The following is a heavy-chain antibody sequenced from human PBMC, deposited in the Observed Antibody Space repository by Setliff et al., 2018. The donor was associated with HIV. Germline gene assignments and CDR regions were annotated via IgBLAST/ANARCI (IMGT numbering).Heavy chain of an antibody. CDR1: GGSISSSTYY. Sequence: SETLSLTCTVSGGSISSSTYYWGWFRQSPGKGLEWIGRIYTSGRTKYNPSLKSRVTISVDTSKNQFSLKLSSVTAADTAVYYCARDGGYSVHQWFGDAFDIWGQGTMVTVSS. J-gene: IGHJ3*02. CDR3: ARDGGYSVHQWFGDAFDI. D-gene: IGHD5-12*01. V-gene: IGHV4-61*02. CDR2: IYTSGRT.